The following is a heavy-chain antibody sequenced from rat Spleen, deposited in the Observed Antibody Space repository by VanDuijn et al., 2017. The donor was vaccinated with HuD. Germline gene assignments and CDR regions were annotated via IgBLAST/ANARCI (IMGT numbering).Heavy chain of an antibody. J-gene: IGHJ1*01. CDR3: ARQGWELGWYFDF. Sequence: EVQMVESGGGLVQPGRSLKLSCAASGFTFSDYGMAWVRQAPTKGLEWVTSITNTGDYVYYPDSVKGRFTISRDNAQCTLYLQMNSLRSEDTATYYCARQGWELGWYFDFWGPGTMVTVSS. CDR1: GFTFSDYG. D-gene: IGHD5-1*01. CDR2: ITNTGDYV. V-gene: IGHV5-29*01.